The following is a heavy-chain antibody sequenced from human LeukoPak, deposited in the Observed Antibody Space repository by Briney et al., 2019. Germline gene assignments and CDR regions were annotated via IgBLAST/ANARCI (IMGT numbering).Heavy chain of an antibody. V-gene: IGHV4-39*07. CDR2: IYHSGTT. CDR1: GGSIRSSSHY. D-gene: IGHD6-6*01. CDR3: ARVVYSSSSGSYYYYMDV. Sequence: SETLSLTCTVSGGSIRSSSHYWGWIRQPPGEGLEWIGIIYHSGTTYYNASLKSRVTISVDTSKNQFSLKLSSVTAADTAVCFCARVVYSSSSGSYYYYMDVWGKGTTVTVSS. J-gene: IGHJ6*03.